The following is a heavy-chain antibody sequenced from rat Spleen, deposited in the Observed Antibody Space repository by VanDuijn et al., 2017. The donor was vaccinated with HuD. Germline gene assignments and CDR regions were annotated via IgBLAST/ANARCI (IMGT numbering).Heavy chain of an antibody. V-gene: IGHV3-3*01. CDR2: INSAGST. CDR3: ARLGGYTYYVMDA. CDR1: GNSIANGYR. Sequence: EVQLQESGPGLVKPSQSLSLTCSVTGNSIANGYRWNWIRRFPGNKLEWMGYINSAGSTNYNPSLKSQISISRDTSKNQFFLQVDSVTTEDTATYYCARLGGYTYYVMDAWGQGASVTVSS. D-gene: IGHD1-11*01. J-gene: IGHJ4*01.